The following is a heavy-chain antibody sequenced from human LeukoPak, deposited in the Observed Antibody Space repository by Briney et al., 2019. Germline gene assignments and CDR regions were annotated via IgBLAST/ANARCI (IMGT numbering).Heavy chain of an antibody. CDR1: GYTFTGYY. D-gene: IGHD2-2*01. CDR3: ARGHCSSTSCYNFDY. CDR2: INPNSGGT. V-gene: IGHV1-2*02. J-gene: IGHJ4*02. Sequence: GASVKVSCKAPGYTFTGYYMHWVRQAPGQGLEWMGWINPNSGGTNYAQKFQGRVTMTRDTSISTAYMELSRLRSDDTAVYYCARGHCSSTSCYNFDYWGQGTLVTVSP.